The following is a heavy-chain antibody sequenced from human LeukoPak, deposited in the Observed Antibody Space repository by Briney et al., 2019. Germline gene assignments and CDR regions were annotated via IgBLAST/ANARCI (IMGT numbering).Heavy chain of an antibody. Sequence: GGSLRPSFAASGFTFSRYDMHWVRRRTGKGLEWVSAIGTAGDTYYPDSVKGRFTISRENAKNSLYLQMNSLRDGDTAVYYCASDVSGYGMDVWGQGTTVTVSS. CDR2: IGTAGDT. CDR1: GFTFSRYD. D-gene: IGHD7-27*01. CDR3: ASDVSGYGMDV. V-gene: IGHV3-13*04. J-gene: IGHJ6*02.